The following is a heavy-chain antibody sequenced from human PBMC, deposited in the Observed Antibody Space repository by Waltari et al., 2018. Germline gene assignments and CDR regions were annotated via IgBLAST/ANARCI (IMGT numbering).Heavy chain of an antibody. CDR3: TTQYWGNGIVIDH. D-gene: IGHD7-27*01. V-gene: IGHV3-15*04. CDR1: GFPFNQAW. J-gene: IGHJ4*02. Sequence: EGQLVESGGGLVKPGGYLRLSCAASGFPFNQAWQSWVRQAPGKGLQWVGRIESKSDGGKIDYGAPVKGRFTISRDDSKNTLYLQMDSLKNEDTAVYYCTTQYWGNGIVIDHWGQGAQVTVSS. CDR2: IESKSDGGKI.